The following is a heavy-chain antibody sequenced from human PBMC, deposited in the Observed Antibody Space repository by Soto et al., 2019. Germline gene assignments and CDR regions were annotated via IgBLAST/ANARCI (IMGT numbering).Heavy chain of an antibody. J-gene: IGHJ4*02. V-gene: IGHV4-31*03. Sequence: LXLACSISVASIRSGVYYWSWLRQSPGKGLEWIGHIYYTGSTFYSPSLKSRLTISLDTSKNQFSLDLRSVTAADTAMYYCARIEMASIKWGRGTLVTVSS. CDR1: VASIRSGVYY. CDR2: IYYTGST. CDR3: ARIEMASIK.